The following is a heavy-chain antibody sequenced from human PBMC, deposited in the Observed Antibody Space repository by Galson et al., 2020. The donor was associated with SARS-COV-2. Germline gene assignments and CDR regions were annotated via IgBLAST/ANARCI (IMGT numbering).Heavy chain of an antibody. CDR3: ARAAFGKRGADT. J-gene: IGHJ5*02. Sequence: SQTLSLTCAVSGGSLSDYWWYWIRQPPGKGLEWIGEVKYTGSTIYNPALSGRLIISLDTSNNQFSLNLHSLTAADTGMYYCARAAFGKRGADTWGQGTRVIVSS. CDR2: VKYTGST. V-gene: IGHV4-34*01. D-gene: IGHD3-10*01. CDR1: GGSLSDYW.